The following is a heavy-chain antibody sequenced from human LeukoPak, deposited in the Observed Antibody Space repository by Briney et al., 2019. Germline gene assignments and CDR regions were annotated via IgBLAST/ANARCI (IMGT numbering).Heavy chain of an antibody. D-gene: IGHD6-19*01. CDR3: ARSRYGSVRYFDN. CDR2: SRNKVNGYTT. J-gene: IGHJ4*02. V-gene: IGHV3-72*01. Sequence: GGSLILSCAASGITLSDHYMDWVRQVPGKGLEWVGRSRNKVNGYTTEYPASVKGRFTISRDDSNNSLYLQMNSLKTEATAVYFCARSRYGSVRYFDNWGQGTLVTVSS. CDR1: GITLSDHY.